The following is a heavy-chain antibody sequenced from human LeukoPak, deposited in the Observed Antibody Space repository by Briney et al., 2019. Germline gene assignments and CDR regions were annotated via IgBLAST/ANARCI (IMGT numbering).Heavy chain of an antibody. CDR1: GFTVSSNS. CDR3: ATYRQVLLPFES. CDR2: IFPSGGEI. Sequence: GGSLRLSCTVSGFTVSSNSMSWVRQAPGKGLEWVSSIFPSGGEIHYADSVRGRFTISRDNSKSTLSLQMNSLRVEDTAIYYCATYRQVLLPFESWGQGTLVTVSS. V-gene: IGHV3-53*01. D-gene: IGHD2-8*02. J-gene: IGHJ4*02.